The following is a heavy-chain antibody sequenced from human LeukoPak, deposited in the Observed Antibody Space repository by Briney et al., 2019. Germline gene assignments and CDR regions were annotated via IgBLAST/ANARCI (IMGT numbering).Heavy chain of an antibody. V-gene: IGHV3-53*01. D-gene: IGHD6-19*01. Sequence: PGGSLRLSCAASGFTVSSNYMSWVRQAPGKGLEWVSVIYSGGSTYYADSVKGRFTISRDNSKNTLYLQMNSLRAEDTAVYYCARANLAVAGGFDPWGQGTLVTVSS. J-gene: IGHJ5*02. CDR3: ARANLAVAGGFDP. CDR2: IYSGGST. CDR1: GFTVSSNY.